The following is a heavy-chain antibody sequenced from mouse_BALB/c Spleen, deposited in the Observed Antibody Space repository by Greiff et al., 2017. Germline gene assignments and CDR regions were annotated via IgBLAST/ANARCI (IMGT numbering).Heavy chain of an antibody. V-gene: IGHV14-3*02. D-gene: IGHD1-1*01. CDR1: GFNIKDTY. J-gene: IGHJ2*01. CDR3: ARSLDYYGSSSYFDY. CDR2: IDPANGNT. Sequence: EVQLQESGAELVKPGASVKLSCTASGFNIKDTYMHWVKQRPEQGLEWIGRIDPANGNTKYDPKFQGKATITADTSSNTAYLQLSSLTSEDTAVYYCARSLDYYGSSSYFDYWGQGTTLTVSS.